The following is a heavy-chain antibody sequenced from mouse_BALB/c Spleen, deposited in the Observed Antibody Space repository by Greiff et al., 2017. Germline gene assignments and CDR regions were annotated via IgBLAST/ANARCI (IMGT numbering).Heavy chain of an antibody. CDR1: GFTFSSYA. CDR2: ISSGGST. J-gene: IGHJ3*01. CDR3: ARGGDYEGWFAY. Sequence: DVKLVESGGGLVKPGGSLKLSCAASGFTFSSYAMSWVRQTPEKRLEWVASISSGGSTYYPDSVKGRFTISRDNAKNTLYLQMSSLKSEDTAMYYCARGGDYEGWFAYWGQGTLVTVSA. V-gene: IGHV5-6-5*01. D-gene: IGHD2-4*01.